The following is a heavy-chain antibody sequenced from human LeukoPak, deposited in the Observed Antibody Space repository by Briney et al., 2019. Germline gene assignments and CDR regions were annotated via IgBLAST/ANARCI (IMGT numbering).Heavy chain of an antibody. J-gene: IGHJ4*02. CDR2: IKQDGSEK. V-gene: IGHV3-7*01. CDR1: GFTFSDYW. D-gene: IGHD3-22*01. CDR3: ARKGGYSSGYYY. Sequence: GGSLRLSCAASGFTFSDYWMTWVRQAPGKGLEWVPNIKQDGSEKDYVDSVKGRFTISRDNAKNSLYLQMDSLRVEDTAVYYCARKGGYSSGYYYWGQGTLVTVSS.